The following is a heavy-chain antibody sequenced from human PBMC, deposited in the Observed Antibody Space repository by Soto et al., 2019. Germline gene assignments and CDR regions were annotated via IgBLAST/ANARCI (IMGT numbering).Heavy chain of an antibody. CDR1: GFTFSNYA. CDR2: IWYDGSKK. V-gene: IGHV3-33*01. Sequence: QVQLVESGGGVVHPGRSLRLSCAASGFTFSNYAMHWVRQAPGKGLEWVTIIWYDGSKKNYTDSVKGRFTTSRDNSKNTLYLQMNSLRVEDTAVYYCARDSGGDYHNYYMDVWGKGTTVTVSS. J-gene: IGHJ6*03. D-gene: IGHD4-17*01. CDR3: ARDSGGDYHNYYMDV.